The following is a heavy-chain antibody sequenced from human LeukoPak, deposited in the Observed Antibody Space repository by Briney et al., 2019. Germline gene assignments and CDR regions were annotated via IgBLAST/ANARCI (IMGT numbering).Heavy chain of an antibody. Sequence: GGSPRLSCAASGFTFSSYAMSWVRQAPGKGLEWVSVISGSGGSTYYADSVKGRFTISRDNSKNTLYLQMSSLRAEDTAVYYCAKDSRSFDAFDIWGHGTMVTVSS. CDR1: GFTFSSYA. J-gene: IGHJ3*02. CDR2: ISGSGGST. V-gene: IGHV3-23*01. D-gene: IGHD1-26*01. CDR3: AKDSRSFDAFDI.